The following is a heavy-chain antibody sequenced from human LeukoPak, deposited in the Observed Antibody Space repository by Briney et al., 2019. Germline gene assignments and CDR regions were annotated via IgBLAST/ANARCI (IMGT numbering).Heavy chain of an antibody. Sequence: GGSLRLSCAASGFTFSSYAMSWVRQAPGKGLEWVSAISGSGDSTYYADSVKGRFTISRDNSKNTLYLQMNSLRAEDTAVYYCAKGVRNYDFWSGNNWFDPWGQGTLVTVSS. V-gene: IGHV3-23*01. CDR2: ISGSGDST. CDR1: GFTFSSYA. D-gene: IGHD3-3*01. CDR3: AKGVRNYDFWSGNNWFDP. J-gene: IGHJ5*02.